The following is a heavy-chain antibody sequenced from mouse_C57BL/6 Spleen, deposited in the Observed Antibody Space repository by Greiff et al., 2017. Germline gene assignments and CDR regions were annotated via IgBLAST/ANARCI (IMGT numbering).Heavy chain of an antibody. Sequence: VQLQQSGAELVRPGASVKLSCTASGFNIKDDYMHWVKQRPEQGLEWLGWIDPENGDTEYASKVQGKATISADKSTDTAYLQLSSLTSEDTAVYYCTTESCYSSRSVWGTVTTVTVSS. CDR1: GFNIKDDY. V-gene: IGHV14-4*01. CDR3: TTESCYSSRSV. CDR2: IDPENGDT. D-gene: IGHD1-1*01. J-gene: IGHJ1*03.